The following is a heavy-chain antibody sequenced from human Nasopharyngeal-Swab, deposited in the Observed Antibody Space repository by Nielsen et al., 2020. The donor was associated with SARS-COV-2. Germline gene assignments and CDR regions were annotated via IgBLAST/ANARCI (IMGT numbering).Heavy chain of an antibody. Sequence: ASVKVSCKASGYTFTSYAMNWVRQAPGQGLEWMGWINTNTGNPTYAQGFTGRFVFSLDTSVSTAYLQISSLKAEDTAVYYCARDEQSPGIFGVVISGQWWFDPWGQGTLVTVSS. V-gene: IGHV7-4-1*02. CDR3: ARDEQSPGIFGVVISGQWWFDP. CDR2: INTNTGNP. J-gene: IGHJ5*02. CDR1: GYTFTSYA. D-gene: IGHD3-3*01.